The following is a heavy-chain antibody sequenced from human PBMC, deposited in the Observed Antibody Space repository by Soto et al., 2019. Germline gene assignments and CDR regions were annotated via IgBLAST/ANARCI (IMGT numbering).Heavy chain of an antibody. CDR3: ATEPIYYNDGSGYYPLGH. J-gene: IGHJ4*02. CDR1: GYSFATYG. CDR2: ISAHNGDT. D-gene: IGHD3-22*01. V-gene: IGHV1-18*03. Sequence: QVPLVQSGAEVKKPGASVKVSCKASGYSFATYGFSWVRQAPGQGLECVGWISAHNGDTHYSQKFQGRVTLTTDTSTNTGYMELRSLTSDDMAVYFCATEPIYYNDGSGYYPLGHWGQGTLVTVSS.